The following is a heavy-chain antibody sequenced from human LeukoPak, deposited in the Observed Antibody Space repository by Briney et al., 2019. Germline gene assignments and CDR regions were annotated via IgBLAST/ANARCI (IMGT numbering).Heavy chain of an antibody. CDR3: AKDLSNHNFGFDY. J-gene: IGHJ4*02. CDR2: ISSSSSYI. D-gene: IGHD1-1*01. V-gene: IGHV3-21*04. Sequence: PGGSLRLSCAASGFTFSSYSMNWVRQAPGKGLEWVSSISSSSSYIYYADSVKGRFTISRDNAKNSLYLQMNSLRAEDTAVYYCAKDLSNHNFGFDYWGQGTLVTVSS. CDR1: GFTFSSYS.